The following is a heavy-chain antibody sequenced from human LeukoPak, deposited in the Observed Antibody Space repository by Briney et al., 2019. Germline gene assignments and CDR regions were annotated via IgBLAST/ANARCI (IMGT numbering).Heavy chain of an antibody. Sequence: PGGSLRLSCAASGFTVSNNYMSWVRQAPGKGLEWVSVIYSGGTTYYADSVKGRFTISRDNSKNTLYLQMNSLRAEDTAVYYCARDRGGSRSDCWGQGTLVTVSS. J-gene: IGHJ4*02. V-gene: IGHV3-66*01. CDR2: IYSGGTT. CDR3: ARDRGGSRSDC. CDR1: GFTVSNNY. D-gene: IGHD6-13*01.